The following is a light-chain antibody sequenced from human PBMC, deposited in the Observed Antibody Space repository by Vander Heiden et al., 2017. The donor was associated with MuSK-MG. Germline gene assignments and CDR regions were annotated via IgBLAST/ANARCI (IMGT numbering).Light chain of an antibody. CDR1: SSNIGSNT. CDR3: AAWDDSLNGVV. V-gene: IGLV1-44*01. CDR2: SNN. Sequence: QSVLTQRPSASGTPGQRVTISCSGSSSNIGSNTVNWYQQLPGTAPKPLIYSNNQRPSGVPDRFSGSKSGTSASLAISGLQSEDEADYYCAAWDDSLNGVVFGGGTKLTVL. J-gene: IGLJ2*01.